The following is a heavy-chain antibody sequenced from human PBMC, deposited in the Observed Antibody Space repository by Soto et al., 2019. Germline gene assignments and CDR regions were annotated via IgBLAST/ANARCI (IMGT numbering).Heavy chain of an antibody. V-gene: IGHV4-39*01. J-gene: IGHJ5*02. CDR3: ARQSSGWYNWFDP. CDR2: IYYSGSI. CDR1: GGSISSSSYY. D-gene: IGHD6-19*01. Sequence: SEALSLTCTVSGGSISSSSYYWGWIRQPPGKGLEWIGSIYYSGSIDYNPSLKSRVTISVDTSKNQFSLKLSSVTAAETAVYYCARQSSGWYNWFDPWGQGTLVTVSS.